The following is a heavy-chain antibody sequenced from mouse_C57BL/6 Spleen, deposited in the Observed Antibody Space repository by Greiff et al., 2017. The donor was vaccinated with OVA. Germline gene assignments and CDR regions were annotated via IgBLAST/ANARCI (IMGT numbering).Heavy chain of an antibody. Sequence: VQLQQPGAELVKPGASVKMSCKASGYTFTSYWITWVKQRPGQGLEWIGDIYPGSGSTNYNEKFKSKATLTVDTSSSTAYMQLSSLTSEDSAVYDCARYYDGSSYAMDYWGQGTSVTVSS. CDR3: ARYYDGSSYAMDY. J-gene: IGHJ4*01. CDR2: IYPGSGST. V-gene: IGHV1-55*01. CDR1: GYTFTSYW. D-gene: IGHD1-1*01.